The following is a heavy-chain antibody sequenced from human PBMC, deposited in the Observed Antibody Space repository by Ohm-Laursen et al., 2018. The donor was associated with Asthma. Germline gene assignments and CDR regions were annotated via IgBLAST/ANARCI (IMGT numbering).Heavy chain of an antibody. D-gene: IGHD4-23*01. CDR1: GFTFSSYG. CDR2: ISYDGSNK. V-gene: IGHV3-30*03. CDR3: ARESKRDYGGNSHYYYYGMDV. Sequence: SLRLSCAATGFTFSSYGMHWVRQAPGKGLEWVAVISYDGSNKYYADSVKGRFTISRDNSKNTLYLQMNSLRAEDTAVYYCARESKRDYGGNSHYYYYGMDVWGQGTTVTVSS. J-gene: IGHJ6*02.